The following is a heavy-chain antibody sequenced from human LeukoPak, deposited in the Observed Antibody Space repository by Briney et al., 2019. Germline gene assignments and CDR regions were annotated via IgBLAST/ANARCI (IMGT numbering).Heavy chain of an antibody. CDR2: IYHSGGT. D-gene: IGHD3-22*01. CDR3: ARDRDSSGYFDY. J-gene: IGHJ4*02. V-gene: IGHV4-30-2*01. CDR1: GGSISSGGYS. Sequence: SETLSLTCAVSGGSISSGGYSWSWIRQPPGKGLEWIGYIYHSGGTYYNPSLKSRVTISVDRSKNQFSLKLSSVTTADTAVYYCARDRDSSGYFDYWGQGTLVTVSS.